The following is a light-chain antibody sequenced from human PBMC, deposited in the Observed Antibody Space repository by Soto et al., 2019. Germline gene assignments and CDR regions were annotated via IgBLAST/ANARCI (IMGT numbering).Light chain of an antibody. J-gene: IGLJ2*01. V-gene: IGLV8-61*01. CDR3: VLYLGHGILV. CDR1: SGSVSSSFY. Sequence: QTVVTQEPSVSVSPGGTATLTCGLSSGSVSSSFYPSWIQQTPGQAPRTLIYSTNTRSSGVPDRLSGSILGNKAALTITGAQADDESDYYCVLYLGHGILVLGGGTKVTVL. CDR2: STN.